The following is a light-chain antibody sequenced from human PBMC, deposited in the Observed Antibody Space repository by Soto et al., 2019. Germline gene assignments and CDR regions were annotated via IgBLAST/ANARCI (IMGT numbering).Light chain of an antibody. CDR2: TAS. Sequence: DIQMTQSPSTLSGSVGDRVTITCRASRTISSWLAWYQQKPGKAPKLLIYTASTLKSGVPSRFSGSGPGTEFTLTISCLQPDDVSPYYCKHYNSYSDAFGQGAK. J-gene: IGKJ1*01. V-gene: IGKV1-5*03. CDR3: KHYNSYSDA. CDR1: RTISSW.